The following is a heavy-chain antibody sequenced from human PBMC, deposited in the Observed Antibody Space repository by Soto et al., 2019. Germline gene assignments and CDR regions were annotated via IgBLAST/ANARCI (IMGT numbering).Heavy chain of an antibody. D-gene: IGHD3-22*01. J-gene: IGHJ3*02. V-gene: IGHV3-13*01. CDR1: GFTFSSYD. CDR3: ARDYYDSSGHSVGAFDI. CDR2: IGTAGDT. Sequence: EVQLVESGGGLVHPGGSLRLSCAASGFTFSSYDMHWVRQATGKGLEWVSAIGTAGDTYYPGSVKGGFTITRENAKNSLDLQMNSLRAEDTAVYYCARDYYDSSGHSVGAFDIWGQGPMVTVSS.